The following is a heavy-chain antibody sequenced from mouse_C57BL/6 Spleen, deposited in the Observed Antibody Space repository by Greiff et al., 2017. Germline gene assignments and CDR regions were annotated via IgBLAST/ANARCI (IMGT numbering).Heavy chain of an antibody. D-gene: IGHD2-1*01. Sequence: QVQLQQPGAELVKPGASVKLSCKASGYTFTSYWMQWVKQRPGQGLEWIGEIDPSDSYTNYNQKFKGKATLTVDTSSSTAYMQLSSLTSEDSAVYYCAPIYYGNYEDYYAMDYWGQGTSVTVSS. CDR1: GYTFTSYW. V-gene: IGHV1-50*01. CDR3: APIYYGNYEDYYAMDY. CDR2: IDPSDSYT. J-gene: IGHJ4*01.